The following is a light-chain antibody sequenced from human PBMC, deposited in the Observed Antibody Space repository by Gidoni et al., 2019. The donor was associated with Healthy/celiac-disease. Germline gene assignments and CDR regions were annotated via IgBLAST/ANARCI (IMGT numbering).Light chain of an antibody. J-gene: IGLJ2*01. Sequence: QSVLTQPPAVSGAPGQGVTNSRTGSSSNIGAGYDVHWYQQLPGTAPKLLIYGHSNRPSGVPDRFSGSKSGTSASLAISGLHAEDEADYYCQSYDSSLSGSYVVFGGGTKLTVL. CDR3: QSYDSSLSGSYVV. CDR2: GHS. CDR1: SSNIGAGYD. V-gene: IGLV1-40*01.